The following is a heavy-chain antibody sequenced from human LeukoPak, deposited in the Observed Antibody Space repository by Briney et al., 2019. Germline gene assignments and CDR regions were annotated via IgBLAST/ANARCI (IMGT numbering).Heavy chain of an antibody. CDR1: GYSFSNYW. CDR3: ARLRGDYEFWSGPYYFDY. D-gene: IGHD3-3*01. J-gene: IGHJ4*02. V-gene: IGHV5-51*01. CDR2: IYPGDSDT. Sequence: PGESLKISCKGSGYSFSNYWIGWVRQMPGKGLEWMGIIYPGDSDTRYSPSFQGQVTISADKSINTAYLHWNSLKASDSAIFYCARLRGDYEFWSGPYYFDYWGQGTLVPVSS.